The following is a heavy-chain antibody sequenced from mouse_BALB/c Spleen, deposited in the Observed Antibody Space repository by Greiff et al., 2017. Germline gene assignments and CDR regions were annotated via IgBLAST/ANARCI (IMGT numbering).Heavy chain of an antibody. Sequence: LQQPGSELVRPGASVKLSCKASGYTFTSYWMHWVKQRPGQGLEWIGNIYPGSGSTNYDEKFKSKATLTVDTSSSTAYMQLSSLTSEDSAVYYCTRWGLRREDYAMDYWGQGTSVTVSS. CDR3: TRWGLRREDYAMDY. D-gene: IGHD2-2*01. J-gene: IGHJ4*01. CDR1: GYTFTSYW. CDR2: IYPGSGST. V-gene: IGHV1S22*01.